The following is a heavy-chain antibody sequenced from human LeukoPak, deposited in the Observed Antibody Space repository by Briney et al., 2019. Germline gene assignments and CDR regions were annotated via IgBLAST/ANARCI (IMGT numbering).Heavy chain of an antibody. V-gene: IGHV4-38-2*02. CDR2: IYHSGST. J-gene: IGHJ4*02. Sequence: SETLSLTCTVSGYSISSGYYWGWIRQPPGKGLEWIGSIYHSGSTYYNPSLKSRVTISVDTSKNQLSLKLSSVTAADTAMYYCARDRAVAGTGDYWGQGTLVTVSS. D-gene: IGHD6-19*01. CDR1: GYSISSGYY. CDR3: ARDRAVAGTGDY.